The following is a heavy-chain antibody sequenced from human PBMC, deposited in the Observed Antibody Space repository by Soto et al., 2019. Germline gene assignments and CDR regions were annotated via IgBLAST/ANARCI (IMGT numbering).Heavy chain of an antibody. Sequence: QVQLLQSGAEMKKPGASVKVSCKASGYTFINYFIHWVRQAPGQGLEWIGIVHPSRGTADYAQKFKGRVTLTTDMSTRTVYMDLSNLRSEDTAVYYCARPLIGNTVDLWGQGTTVIVSS. V-gene: IGHV1-46*01. CDR2: VHPSRGTA. CDR3: ARPLIGNTVDL. D-gene: IGHD1-7*01. CDR1: GYTFINYF. J-gene: IGHJ3*01.